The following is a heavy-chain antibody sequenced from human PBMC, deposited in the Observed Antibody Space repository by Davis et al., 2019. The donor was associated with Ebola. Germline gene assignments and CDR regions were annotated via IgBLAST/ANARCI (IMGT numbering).Heavy chain of an antibody. CDR1: GYTFTSYG. Sequence: VSVKVSCKASGYTFTSYGISWVRQAPGQGLEWMGWISADNGNTNYAQKLQDRVTMTTDTSTSTAYMELWSLRYDDTAVYYCARDSSGTNYYYYGLDAWGQGTTVTVSS. V-gene: IGHV1-18*04. CDR3: ARDSSGTNYYYYGLDA. J-gene: IGHJ6*02. CDR2: ISADNGNT. D-gene: IGHD1-26*01.